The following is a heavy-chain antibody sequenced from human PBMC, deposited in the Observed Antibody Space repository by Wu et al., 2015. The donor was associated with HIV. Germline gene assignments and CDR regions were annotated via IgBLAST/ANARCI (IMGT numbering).Heavy chain of an antibody. CDR3: ARERSYDSSGYKESPHYWFDP. D-gene: IGHD3-22*01. CDR1: GGSISSGDYY. CDR2: IYYSGST. J-gene: IGHJ5*02. Sequence: QVQLQESGPGLVMPSQTLSLTCTVSGGSISSGDYYWSWIRQPPGKGLEWIGYIYYSGSTYYNPSLKSRVTISVDTSKNQFSLKLSSVTAADTAVYYCARERSYDSSGYKESPHYWFDPWGQGTLVTVSS. V-gene: IGHV4-30-4*08.